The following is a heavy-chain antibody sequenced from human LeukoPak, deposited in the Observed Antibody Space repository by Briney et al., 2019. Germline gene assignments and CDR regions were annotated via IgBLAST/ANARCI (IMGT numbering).Heavy chain of an antibody. D-gene: IGHD3/OR15-3a*01. J-gene: IGHJ4*02. CDR1: GFTFSTHW. V-gene: IGHV5-51*01. CDR3: ARYYFWTGSYFFDY. CDR2: IYPGDSDT. Sequence: GESLKISCETSGFTFSTHWIAWVRQMPGEGLELMGIIYPGDSDTNYSPSFQGQVTISADKSTNTAYLQWSSLKASDTAMYYCARYYFWTGSYFFDYWGQGTLVTVSS.